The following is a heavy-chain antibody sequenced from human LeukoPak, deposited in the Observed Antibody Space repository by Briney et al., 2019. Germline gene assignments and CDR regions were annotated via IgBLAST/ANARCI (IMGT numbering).Heavy chain of an antibody. CDR1: GFTLAGYT. Sequence: GGSLRLSCAASGFTLAGYTMNWVRQAPGKGLEWVSSISSSSSYIYYADSVKGRFTISRDNAKNSLYLQMNSLRAEDTAVYYCARDLLFPRIAAAGTGPHVWGKGTTVTVSS. CDR3: ARDLLFPRIAAAGTGPHV. CDR2: ISSSSSYI. J-gene: IGHJ6*04. V-gene: IGHV3-21*01. D-gene: IGHD6-13*01.